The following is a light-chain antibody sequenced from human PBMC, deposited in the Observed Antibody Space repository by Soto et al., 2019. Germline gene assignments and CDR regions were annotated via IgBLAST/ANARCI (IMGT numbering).Light chain of an antibody. CDR2: WAS. V-gene: IGKV4-1*01. J-gene: IGKJ1*01. Sequence: DIVMTQSPDSLAVSLGERATINCKSSQSVLYSSNNKNYLAWYQQKPGQPPKVLIYWASTRESGVPDRFSGSESGTDLTLTINSLQAEDVAVYYCQQYYSTPWTFGQGTKVEIK. CDR3: QQYYSTPWT. CDR1: QSVLYSSNNKNY.